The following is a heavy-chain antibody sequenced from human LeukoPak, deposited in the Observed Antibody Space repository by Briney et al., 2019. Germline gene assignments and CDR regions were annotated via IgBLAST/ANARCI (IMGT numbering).Heavy chain of an antibody. Sequence: GGSLRLSCVAYGLTFNSHSMSWVRQAPGMGLEWVSVVSTNGDVTFYADSVKGRFTISRDNSKNTLFLQMNSLRAEDTAVYYCAKLSLSGRSQSADYWGQGTLVTVSS. V-gene: IGHV3-23*01. CDR2: VSTNGDVT. J-gene: IGHJ4*02. CDR3: AKLSLSGRSQSADY. D-gene: IGHD3-10*01. CDR1: GLTFNSHS.